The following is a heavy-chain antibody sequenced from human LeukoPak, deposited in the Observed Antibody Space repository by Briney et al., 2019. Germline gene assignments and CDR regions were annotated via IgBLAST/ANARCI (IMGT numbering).Heavy chain of an antibody. V-gene: IGHV4-39*01. CDR2: IYYSGST. CDR1: GGSISSSSYY. J-gene: IGHJ6*03. CDR3: ARPDYYYYHMDV. Sequence: PSETLSLTCSVSGGSISSSSYYWGWIRHPPGKGLEWIGNIYYSGSTYYNPSLKSRVTISVDTSKNQFSLKLSSVTAADTAVYYCARPDYYYYHMDVWGKGTTVTVSS.